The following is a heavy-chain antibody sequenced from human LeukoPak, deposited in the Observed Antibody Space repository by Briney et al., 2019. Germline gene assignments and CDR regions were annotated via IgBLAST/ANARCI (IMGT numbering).Heavy chain of an antibody. J-gene: IGHJ4*02. CDR2: IRSKSNSYAT. CDR1: GFTYSGSA. V-gene: IGHV3-73*01. D-gene: IGHD3-22*01. CDR3: TRRIDGVYYYDSSGYFAY. Sequence: GGSLRLSRAASGFTYSGSAMHWVRQACGKGRERVGRIRSKSNSYATEYAALVKGRFTISRDDSKNTAYLQMNSLKTEDTAVYYCTRRIDGVYYYDSSGYFAYWGQGTLVTVSS.